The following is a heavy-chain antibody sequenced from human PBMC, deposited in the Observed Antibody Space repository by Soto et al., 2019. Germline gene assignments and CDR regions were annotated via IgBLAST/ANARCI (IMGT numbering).Heavy chain of an antibody. CDR1: GGSISSYY. CDR2: IYYSGST. CDR3: ARASGGYYNPNYYYYGMDV. D-gene: IGHD3-9*01. J-gene: IGHJ6*02. Sequence: PSETLSLTCTVSGGSISSYYWSWIRQPPGKGLEWIGYIYYSGSTNYNPSLKSRVTISVDTSKNQFSLKLSSVTAADTAVYYCARASGGYYNPNYYYYGMDVWGQGTTVT. V-gene: IGHV4-59*01.